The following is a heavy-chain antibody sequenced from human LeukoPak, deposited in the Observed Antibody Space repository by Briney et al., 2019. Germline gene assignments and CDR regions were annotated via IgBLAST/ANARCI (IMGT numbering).Heavy chain of an antibody. CDR2: INPNSGGT. CDR1: GYTFTGYY. Sequence: ASVKVSCEASGYTFTGYYMHWVRQAPGQGLEWMGRINPNSGGTNYAQKFQGRVTMTRDTSISTAYMELSRLRSDDTAVYYCARDRSSSSWYSDFDYWGQGTLVTVSS. D-gene: IGHD6-13*01. J-gene: IGHJ4*02. CDR3: ARDRSSSSWYSDFDY. V-gene: IGHV1-2*06.